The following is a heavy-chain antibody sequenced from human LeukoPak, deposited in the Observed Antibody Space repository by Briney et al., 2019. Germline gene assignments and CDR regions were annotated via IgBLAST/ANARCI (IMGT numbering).Heavy chain of an antibody. CDR1: GGSISSYY. Sequence: KPSETLSLTCTVSGGSISSYYWSWIRQPPGKGLEWIGYIYYSGSTNYNPSLKSRVTISVDTSKNQFSLKLSSVTAADTAVYYCAGRPALRYFDWLSEAYYYGMDVWGQGTTVTVSS. J-gene: IGHJ6*02. CDR3: AGRPALRYFDWLSEAYYYGMDV. CDR2: IYYSGST. D-gene: IGHD3-9*01. V-gene: IGHV4-59*01.